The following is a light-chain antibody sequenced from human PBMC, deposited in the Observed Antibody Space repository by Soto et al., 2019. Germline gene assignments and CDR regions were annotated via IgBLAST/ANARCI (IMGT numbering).Light chain of an antibody. CDR1: QSVLSSSNNLNC. J-gene: IGKJ5*01. CDR3: QQYSTPPPIT. CDR2: WAS. Sequence: DIVMTQSPDSLAVSLVERAAINCKSSQSVLSSSNNLNCLAWYQQKPGQPPKLLIYWASTRESGVPDRFSGSGSGTDFTLTISSLQAEDVSVYYCQQYSTPPPITSGQRTRLEIK. V-gene: IGKV4-1*01.